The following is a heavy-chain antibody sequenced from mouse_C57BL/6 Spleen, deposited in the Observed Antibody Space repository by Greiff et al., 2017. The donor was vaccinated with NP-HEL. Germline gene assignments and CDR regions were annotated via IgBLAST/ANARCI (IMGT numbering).Heavy chain of an antibody. Sequence: QVQLQQSGAELARPGASVKLSCKASGYTFTSYGISWVKQRTGQGLEWIGEIYPRSGNTYYNEKFKGKATLTADKSSSTAYRELRSLTSEDSAVYFCAREDYGSSYGYFDVWGTGTTVTVSS. CDR2: IYPRSGNT. CDR1: GYTFTSYG. CDR3: AREDYGSSYGYFDV. D-gene: IGHD1-1*01. V-gene: IGHV1-81*01. J-gene: IGHJ1*03.